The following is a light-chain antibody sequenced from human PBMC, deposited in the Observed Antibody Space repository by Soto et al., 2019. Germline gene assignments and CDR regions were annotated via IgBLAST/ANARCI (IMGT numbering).Light chain of an antibody. Sequence: EIVLTQSPGTLSLSPGERATLSCRASQSVSSTYLAWYQQKPGQAPRLLIFGASSKATGIPGSFSGSGSGKDFTLTISRLEPEDYVVYYCQQYGSSPLTFGQGTKLEIK. CDR2: GAS. CDR3: QQYGSSPLT. CDR1: QSVSSTY. V-gene: IGKV3-20*01. J-gene: IGKJ2*01.